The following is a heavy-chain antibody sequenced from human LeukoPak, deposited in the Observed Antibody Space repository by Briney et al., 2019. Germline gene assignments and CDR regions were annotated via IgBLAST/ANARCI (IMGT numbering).Heavy chain of an antibody. Sequence: GGSLRLSCAASGFTFDDYGMSWVRQAPGKGLEWVSGINWNGGSTGYADSVKGRFTISRDNAKNSLYLQMNSLRAEDTALYYCAREAGGYCSGGSCSRREAFDIWGQGTMVTVSS. CDR2: INWNGGST. CDR3: AREAGGYCSGGSCSRREAFDI. J-gene: IGHJ3*02. D-gene: IGHD2-15*01. CDR1: GFTFDDYG. V-gene: IGHV3-20*04.